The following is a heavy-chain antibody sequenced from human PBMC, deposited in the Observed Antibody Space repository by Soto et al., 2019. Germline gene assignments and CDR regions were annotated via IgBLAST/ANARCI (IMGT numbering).Heavy chain of an antibody. CDR1: GGTFSSYT. D-gene: IGHD3-3*01. Sequence: SVKVXXKASGGTFSSYTISWVRQAPGQGLEWMGRIIPILGIANYAQKFQGRVTITADKSTSTAYMELSSLRSEDTAVYYCAESGGLGASAFDXWGQGTMVTVSS. CDR3: AESGGLGASAFDX. J-gene: IGHJ3*01. CDR2: IIPILGIA. V-gene: IGHV1-69*02.